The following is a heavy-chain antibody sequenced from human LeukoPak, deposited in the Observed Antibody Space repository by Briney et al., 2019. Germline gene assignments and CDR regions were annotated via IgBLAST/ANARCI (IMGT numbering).Heavy chain of an antibody. CDR1: GFTVSSNS. Sequence: GESLRLSCAASGFTVSSNSMTWVRQAPGKGLEWVSVIYSGGSTYYADSVTGRFTIPRDISKNTLFLQMNSLRAEDTAVYFCARGPRLERHGMDVWGQGTTVTVSS. CDR3: ARGPRLERHGMDV. J-gene: IGHJ6*02. V-gene: IGHV3-53*01. D-gene: IGHD1-1*01. CDR2: IYSGGST.